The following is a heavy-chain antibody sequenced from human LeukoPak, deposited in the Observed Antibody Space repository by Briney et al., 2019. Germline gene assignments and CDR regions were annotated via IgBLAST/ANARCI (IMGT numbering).Heavy chain of an antibody. Sequence: PSETLSLTCTVSGGSISTYCWSWIRQPPGKGLDWIGSFYYTGSTNYNPSLRSRVTISLDTSKNQISLRLSSVTAADTAVYYCARGGNALDYWGQGTLVTVSS. CDR1: GGSISTYC. CDR3: ARGGNALDY. V-gene: IGHV4-59*01. D-gene: IGHD4-23*01. CDR2: FYYTGST. J-gene: IGHJ4*02.